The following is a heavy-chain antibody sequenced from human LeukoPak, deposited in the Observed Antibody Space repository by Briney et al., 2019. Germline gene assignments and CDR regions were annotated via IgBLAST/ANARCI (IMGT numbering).Heavy chain of an antibody. CDR3: ARDRVVGATTRFDY. J-gene: IGHJ4*02. Sequence: GGSLRLSCAASGFTFSNAWMSWVRQAPGKGLEWVSYISSSGSTIYYADSVKGRFTISRDNAKNSLYLQMNSLRAEDTAVYYCARDRVVGATTRFDYWGQGTLVTVSS. D-gene: IGHD1-26*01. CDR2: ISSSGSTI. CDR1: GFTFSNAW. V-gene: IGHV3-11*04.